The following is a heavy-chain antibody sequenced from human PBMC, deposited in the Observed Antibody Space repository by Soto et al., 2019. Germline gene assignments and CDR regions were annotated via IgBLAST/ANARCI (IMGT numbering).Heavy chain of an antibody. V-gene: IGHV1-46*01. CDR1: GDTFTDYY. CDR2: VNPSGHHT. Sequence: QVQLVQPGAEVKKPGASVKVSCKASGDTFTDYYIHWVRQAPGQGLEWMGTVNPSGHHTTYAQDFLGRMTKTRDTSTSTLYMELTSLTSEDTAVYYCARGGHVVVVTAALDYWGQGTLVTVSS. J-gene: IGHJ4*02. CDR3: ARGGHVVVVTAALDY. D-gene: IGHD2-21*02.